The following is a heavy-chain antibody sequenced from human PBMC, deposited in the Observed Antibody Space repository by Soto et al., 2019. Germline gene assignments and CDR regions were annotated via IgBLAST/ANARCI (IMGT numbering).Heavy chain of an antibody. D-gene: IGHD2-15*01. J-gene: IGHJ4*02. Sequence: GGSLRLSCAASGFTFSSYWMHWVRQATGKGLVWVSRINSDGSSTSYAGSVKGRFTISRDNAKNTLYLQMNSLRAEDTAVYYCVRTSLVVAAATREDYWGQGTLVTVSS. V-gene: IGHV3-74*01. CDR1: GFTFSSYW. CDR2: INSDGSST. CDR3: VRTSLVVAAATREDY.